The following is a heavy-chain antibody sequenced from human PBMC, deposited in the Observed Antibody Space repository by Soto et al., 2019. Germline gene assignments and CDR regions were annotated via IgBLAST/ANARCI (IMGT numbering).Heavy chain of an antibody. J-gene: IGHJ5*02. CDR3: ERASGSDYEEFWFAP. CDR1: GYTFTSYG. CDR2: ISAYKGNT. D-gene: IGHD5-12*01. Sequence: QVQLVQSGAEVKKPGASVTVSCKASGYTFTSYGISWVRQAPGQGLEWMGWISAYKGNTNYAQKHQGRVTMTTDTATSTACRERRGLRSDDTAVYYCERASGSDYEEFWFAPSGRRAPVTVSS. V-gene: IGHV1-18*04.